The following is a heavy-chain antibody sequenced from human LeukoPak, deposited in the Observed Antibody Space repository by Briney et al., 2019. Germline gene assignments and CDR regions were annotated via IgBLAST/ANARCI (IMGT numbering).Heavy chain of an antibody. CDR1: GFTFSSYG. V-gene: IGHV3-33*06. D-gene: IGHD4-11*01. CDR3: AKDMVFADYSNYAXDX. Sequence: GGSLRLSCAASGFTFSSYGMHWVRQAPGKGLEWEAVIWYDGSNKYYADSVKGRFTISRDNSKNTLYLQMNSLRAEDTAVYYCAKDMVFADYSNYAXDXXGQGXXXTV. CDR2: IWYDGSNK. J-gene: IGHJ4*02.